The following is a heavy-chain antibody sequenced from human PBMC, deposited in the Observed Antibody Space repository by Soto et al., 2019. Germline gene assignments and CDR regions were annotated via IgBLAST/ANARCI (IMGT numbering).Heavy chain of an antibody. J-gene: IGHJ6*02. CDR3: ARDWVVVVPAAIPDYYYGMDV. D-gene: IGHD2-2*02. Sequence: ASVTVSCKASGYTFTSYGISWVRQAPGQGLEWMGWISAYNGNTNYAQKLQGRVTMTTDTSTSTAYMELRSLRSDDTAVYYCARDWVVVVPAAIPDYYYGMDVWGQGTTVTV. CDR1: GYTFTSYG. CDR2: ISAYNGNT. V-gene: IGHV1-18*01.